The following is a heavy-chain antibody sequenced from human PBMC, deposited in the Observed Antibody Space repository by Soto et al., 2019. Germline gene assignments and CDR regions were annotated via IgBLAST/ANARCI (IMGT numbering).Heavy chain of an antibody. CDR1: GGTFSSYA. CDR2: IIPIFGTA. J-gene: IGHJ6*04. CDR3: ASKGGYTEALNYYYSGLDV. D-gene: IGHD2-2*02. V-gene: IGHV1-69*13. Sequence: GASVKVSCKASGGTFSSYAISWVRQAPGQGLEWMGGIIPIFGTANYAQKFQGRVTITADESTSTAYMELSSLRSEDTAVYYCASKGGYTEALNYYYSGLDVWGKGPRVTFPS.